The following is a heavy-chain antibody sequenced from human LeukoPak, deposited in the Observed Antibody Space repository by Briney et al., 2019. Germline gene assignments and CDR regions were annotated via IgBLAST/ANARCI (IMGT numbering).Heavy chain of an antibody. V-gene: IGHV3-21*01. D-gene: IGHD1-26*01. J-gene: IGHJ4*02. CDR2: IISSTSYI. CDR3: ARGIGSGSYSFDY. Sequence: GGSLRLSCAASGFTFSSYTMNWVRQAPGKGLEWVSSIISSTSYIYYADSVKGRFTISRDNAKNSLHLQMNSLRAEDAALYYCARGIGSGSYSFDYWGQGSLVTVSS. CDR1: GFTFSSYT.